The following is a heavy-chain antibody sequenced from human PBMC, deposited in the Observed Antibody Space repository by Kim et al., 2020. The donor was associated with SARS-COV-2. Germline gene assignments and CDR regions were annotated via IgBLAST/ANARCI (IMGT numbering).Heavy chain of an antibody. J-gene: IGHJ6*02. CDR1: GGSFSGYY. CDR3: ARLTIAGYSSSWRKSYYYYGMDV. D-gene: IGHD6-13*01. Sequence: SETLSLTCAVYGGSFSGYYWSSIRQPPGKGLEWIGEINHSGSTNYNPSLKSRVTISVDTSKNQFSLKLSSVTAADTAVYYCARLTIAGYSSSWRKSYYYYGMDVWGQGTTVTVSS. V-gene: IGHV4-34*01. CDR2: INHSGST.